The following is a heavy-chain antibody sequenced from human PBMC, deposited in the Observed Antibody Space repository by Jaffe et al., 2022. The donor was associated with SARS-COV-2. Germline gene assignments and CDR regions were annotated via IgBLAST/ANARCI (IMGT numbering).Heavy chain of an antibody. J-gene: IGHJ3*02. CDR3: AHYSSGPPVSMDAFDI. Sequence: EVQLVESGGGLVKPGGSLRLSCAASGFTFSSYSMNWVRQAPGKGLEWVSSISSSSSYIYYADSVKGRFTISRDNAKNSLYLQMNSLRAEDTAVYYCAHYSSGPPVSMDAFDIWGQGTMVTVSS. CDR1: GFTFSSYS. D-gene: IGHD6-19*01. V-gene: IGHV3-21*01. CDR2: ISSSSSYI.